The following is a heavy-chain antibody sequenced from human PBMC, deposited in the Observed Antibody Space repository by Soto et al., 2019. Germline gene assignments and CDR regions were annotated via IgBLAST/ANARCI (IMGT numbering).Heavy chain of an antibody. V-gene: IGHV1-2*02. CDR1: GYTFTGYY. CDR2: INPNSGGT. J-gene: IGHJ6*02. Sequence: GASVKVSCKASGYTFTGYYMHWVRQAPGQGLEWMGWINPNSGGTNYAQKFQGRVTMTRDTSISTAYMELSRLRSDDTAVYYCASYDSSGYYAYYYYGMDVWGQGTTVTVS. CDR3: ASYDSSGYYAYYYYGMDV. D-gene: IGHD3-22*01.